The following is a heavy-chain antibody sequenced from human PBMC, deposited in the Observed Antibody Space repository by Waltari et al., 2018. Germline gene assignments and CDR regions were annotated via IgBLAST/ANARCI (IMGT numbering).Heavy chain of an antibody. CDR2: IYHSGST. V-gene: IGHV4-38-2*01. Sequence: QVQLQESGPGLVKPSETLSLTCAVSGYSISSGYYWGWIRQPPRKGLEWIGSIYHSGSTDYNPSLKSRVTISVDTSKNQFALKLSSVTAADTAVYYCARRGGGGLLPDWGQGTLVTVSS. CDR1: GYSISSGYY. J-gene: IGHJ4*02. D-gene: IGHD3-16*01. CDR3: ARRGGGGLLPD.